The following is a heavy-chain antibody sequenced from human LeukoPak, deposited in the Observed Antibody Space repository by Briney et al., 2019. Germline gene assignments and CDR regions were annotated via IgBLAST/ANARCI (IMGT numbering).Heavy chain of an antibody. V-gene: IGHV1-46*01. J-gene: IGHJ3*02. CDR1: GYTFTTYY. CDR3: ARELGMADAFDI. Sequence: ASVKVSCTASGYTFTTYYMHWVRQAPGQGLEWMGIINPSAGSTSYAQKFQDRVTMTRDTSISTAYMELSRLRSDDTAVYYCARELGMADAFDIWGQGTMVTVSS. CDR2: INPSAGST. D-gene: IGHD7-27*01.